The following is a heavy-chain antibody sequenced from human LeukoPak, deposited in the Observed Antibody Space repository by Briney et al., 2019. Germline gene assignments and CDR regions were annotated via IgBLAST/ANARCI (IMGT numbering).Heavy chain of an antibody. J-gene: IGHJ4*02. D-gene: IGHD3-3*01. CDR3: ARDLQTYYDFWSGSEVDY. V-gene: IGHV1-69*04. CDR2: IIPILGIA. CDR1: GGTFSSYA. Sequence: ASVKVSCKASGGTFSSYAISWVRQAPGQGLEWMGRIIPILGIANYAQKFQGRVTITADKSTSTAYMELSSLRSEDTAVYYRARDLQTYYDFWSGSEVDYWGQGTLVTVSS.